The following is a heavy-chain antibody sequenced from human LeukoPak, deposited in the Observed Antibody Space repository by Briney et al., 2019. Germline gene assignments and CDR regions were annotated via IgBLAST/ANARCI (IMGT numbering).Heavy chain of an antibody. CDR2: IKPDGIDK. Sequence: PGGSLRLSCVGSGFTFRSHWVNWVRQSPGKGLEWVANIKPDGIDKYYVDSARGRFTVSRDNAKNSAFLQMNRLRAEDTAIYYCATISAQTFDIWGQGTLVSVSS. CDR1: GFTFRSHW. CDR3: ATISAQTFDI. J-gene: IGHJ3*02. V-gene: IGHV3-7*01. D-gene: IGHD5-24*01.